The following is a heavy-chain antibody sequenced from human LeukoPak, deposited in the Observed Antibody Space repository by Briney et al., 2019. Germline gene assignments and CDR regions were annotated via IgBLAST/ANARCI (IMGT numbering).Heavy chain of an antibody. CDR3: ARDLYYYDSSGYPPSFDP. Sequence: GGSLRLSCAASGFTFSSYAMSWVRQAPGKGLEWVSAISGSGGSTYYADSVKGRFTISRDNAKNSLYLQMNSLRAEDTAVYYCARDLYYYDSSGYPPSFDPWGQGTLVTVSS. D-gene: IGHD3-22*01. CDR1: GFTFSSYA. J-gene: IGHJ5*02. CDR2: ISGSGGST. V-gene: IGHV3-23*01.